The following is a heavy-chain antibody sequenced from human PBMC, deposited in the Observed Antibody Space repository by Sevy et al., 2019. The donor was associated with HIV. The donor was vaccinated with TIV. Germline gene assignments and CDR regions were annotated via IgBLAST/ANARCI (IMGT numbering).Heavy chain of an antibody. CDR3: ARHIRGWYFGNWFDP. CDR2: IYYSGST. V-gene: IGHV4-39*01. Sequence: SETLSLTCTVSGGSISSSSYYWGWIRQPPGKGLEWIGSIYYSGSTYYNPSLKSRVTISVDTSKTQFSLKLSSVTAADTAVYYCARHIRGWYFGNWFDPWGQGTLVTVSS. D-gene: IGHD6-19*01. J-gene: IGHJ5*02. CDR1: GGSISSSSYY.